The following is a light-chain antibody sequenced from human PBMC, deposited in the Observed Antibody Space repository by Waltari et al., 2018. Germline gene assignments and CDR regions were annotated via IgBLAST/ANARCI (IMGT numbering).Light chain of an antibody. J-gene: IGLJ2*01. CDR3: CSYGGVNTLGVL. V-gene: IGLV2-23*02. CDR2: EVN. Sequence: QSALTQPASVSGSPAQSITITCTGTRADVAGYNLVSWYQHHPGQAPRLLIYEVNERPSGIPSRFSGSKSGNTASLTISGLQIEDEADYYCCSYGGVNTLGVLFGGGSKLTV. CDR1: RADVAGYNL.